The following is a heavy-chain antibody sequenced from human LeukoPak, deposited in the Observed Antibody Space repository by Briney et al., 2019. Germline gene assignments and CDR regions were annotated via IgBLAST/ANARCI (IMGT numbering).Heavy chain of an antibody. Sequence: ASVKVSCKASGYTFTSYYMHWVRQVPGQGLEWMGIINPSSGSTTYAQKFQDRVTMTRDTSTNTVYMELSSLRSEDTAVYSCARGFRSRGPNGMDVWGQGTTVTVSS. CDR2: INPSSGST. CDR3: ARGFRSRGPNGMDV. D-gene: IGHD3-10*01. J-gene: IGHJ6*02. V-gene: IGHV1-46*01. CDR1: GYTFTSYY.